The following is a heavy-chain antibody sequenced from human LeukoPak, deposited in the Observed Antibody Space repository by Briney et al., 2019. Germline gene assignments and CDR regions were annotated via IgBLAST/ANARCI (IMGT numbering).Heavy chain of an antibody. CDR2: ISWNSGSI. D-gene: IGHD6-19*01. V-gene: IGHV3-9*01. Sequence: PGGSLRLSCAASGFTFDDYAMHWVRQAPGKGLEWVSGISWNSGSIGYADSVKGRFTISRDNAKNSLYLQMNSLRAEDTALYYCAKGSGWSDNAFDIWGQGTMVTVSS. CDR1: GFTFDDYA. CDR3: AKGSGWSDNAFDI. J-gene: IGHJ3*02.